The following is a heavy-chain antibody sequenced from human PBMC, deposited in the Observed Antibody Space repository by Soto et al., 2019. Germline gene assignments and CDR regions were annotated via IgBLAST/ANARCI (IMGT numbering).Heavy chain of an antibody. Sequence: SETLSRTCAVYGGSFSGYYWSWIRQPPGKGLEWIGEINHSGSTNYNPSLKSRVTISVDTSKNQFSLKLSSVTAADTAVYYCARGLDYYDSSGPLDYWGQGTLVTVSS. CDR2: INHSGST. CDR3: ARGLDYYDSSGPLDY. D-gene: IGHD3-22*01. CDR1: GGSFSGYY. V-gene: IGHV4-34*01. J-gene: IGHJ4*02.